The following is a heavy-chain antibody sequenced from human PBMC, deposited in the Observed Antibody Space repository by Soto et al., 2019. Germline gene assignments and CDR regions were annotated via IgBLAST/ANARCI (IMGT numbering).Heavy chain of an antibody. D-gene: IGHD7-27*01. CDR1: GFILNNYA. V-gene: IGHV3-23*01. CDR3: VKRGRNWGAFDF. J-gene: IGHJ3*01. CDR2: IGGTDGDSDGVP. Sequence: VQLLESGGDLVQPGGSLRLSCVASGFILNNYAMSWVRQAPGKGLGWVSTIGGTDGDSDGVPWYEDSVKGRFTISRDSSANTLFLHMDNLRAEDSALYYCVKRGRNWGAFDFWGQGTMVVVSS.